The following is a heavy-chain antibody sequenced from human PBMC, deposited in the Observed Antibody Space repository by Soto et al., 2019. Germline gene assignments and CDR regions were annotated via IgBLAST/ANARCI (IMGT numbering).Heavy chain of an antibody. J-gene: IGHJ4*02. V-gene: IGHV4-61*01. CDR2: IYYSGST. D-gene: IGHD1-20*01. CDR1: GGSVSSGSYY. Sequence: SETLSLTCTVSGGSVSSGSYYWSWIRQPPGKGLEWIGYIYYSGSTNYNPSLKSRVTISVDTSKNQFSLKLSSVTAADTAVYYCARINNWNDVYFDYWGQGTLVTVSS. CDR3: ARINNWNDVYFDY.